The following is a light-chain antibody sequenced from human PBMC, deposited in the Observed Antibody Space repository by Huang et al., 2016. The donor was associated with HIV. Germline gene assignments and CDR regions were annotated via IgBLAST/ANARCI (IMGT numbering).Light chain of an antibody. V-gene: IGKV1-39*01. CDR2: SAS. CDR3: QQSYSSPPT. Sequence: DIQMTQSPSSLSASVGERVTITCRASQSISRYLIGYQQKPGKAPKVLIHSASSLQSGVPSRFSGSGSGTDFTLTISRLRTEDFATYYCQQSYSSPPTFGQGTKVEIK. J-gene: IGKJ2*01. CDR1: QSISRY.